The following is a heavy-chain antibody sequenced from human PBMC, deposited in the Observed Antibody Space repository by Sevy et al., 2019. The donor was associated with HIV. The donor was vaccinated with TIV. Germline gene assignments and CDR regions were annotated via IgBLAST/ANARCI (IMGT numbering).Heavy chain of an antibody. CDR3: VRAIATVDSF. CDR2: INLDATAI. CDR1: GFKFNSYW. V-gene: IGHV3-7*01. Sequence: GGSLRLSCVASGFKFNSYWMLWVRQAPGKGLEWVANINLDATAIFYADSVRGRFIISRDNVRNSESLQMNILRVEDTAIYYCVRAIATVDSFWGQGTLVTVSS. D-gene: IGHD6-13*01. J-gene: IGHJ4*02.